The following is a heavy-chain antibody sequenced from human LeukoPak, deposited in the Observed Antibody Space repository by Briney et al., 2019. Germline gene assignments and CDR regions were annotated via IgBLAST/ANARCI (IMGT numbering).Heavy chain of an antibody. Sequence: SETLSLTCTVSGDSISDDYYTWMRQPAGKGLERIGRIHSGGTTNYNPSLMSRVTLSIDKSKKHISPRLTSVTAADTALYYCARADFWSGYRFDLWGQGTLVSVSS. CDR3: ARADFWSGYRFDL. CDR2: IHSGGTT. CDR1: GDSISDDY. J-gene: IGHJ4*02. D-gene: IGHD3-3*01. V-gene: IGHV4-4*07.